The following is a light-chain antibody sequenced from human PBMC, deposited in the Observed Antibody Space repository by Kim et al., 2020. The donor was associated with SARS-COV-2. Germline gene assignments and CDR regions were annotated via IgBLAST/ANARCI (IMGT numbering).Light chain of an antibody. V-gene: IGKV1-39*01. CDR3: QQSYTTPDT. CDR1: QSISSY. CDR2: TAS. Sequence: DIQMTQSPSSLSASVGDRVTITCRASQSISSYLNWYQQKPGKAPKLLIYTASSLQSGVPSRFSGSGSGTDFTLTISSLHPEDFATYYCQQSYTTPDTFGKGTKLEI. J-gene: IGKJ2*01.